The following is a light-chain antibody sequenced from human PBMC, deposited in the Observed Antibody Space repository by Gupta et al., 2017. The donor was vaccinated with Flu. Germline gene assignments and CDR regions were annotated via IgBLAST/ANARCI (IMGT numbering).Light chain of an antibody. CDR2: GNS. J-gene: IGLJ2*01. Sequence: QSVLTQPPSVSGAPGQRVPISCTGSSSNIGAGYDVHWYQQLPGTAPKLLIYGNSKRPSGVPDRFSGSKSGTSASLAITGLQAEDEADYYCQSYDSSLSGVVFGGGTKLTVL. V-gene: IGLV1-40*01. CDR1: SSNIGAGYD. CDR3: QSYDSSLSGVV.